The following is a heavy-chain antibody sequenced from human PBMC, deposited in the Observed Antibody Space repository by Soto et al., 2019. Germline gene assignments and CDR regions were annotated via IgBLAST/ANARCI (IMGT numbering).Heavy chain of an antibody. CDR1: GGTFSSYA. J-gene: IGHJ6*02. CDR2: LIPIFGTA. V-gene: IGHV1-69*06. D-gene: IGHD5-18*01. CDR3: AIDVGYNYKGGMDV. Sequence: QVKLVQSGAEVKKPGSSVKVSCKASGGTFSSYAISWVRQAPGQGLEWMGGLIPIFGTANYAQKFLGRVTITADKSTSTAYMELSSLRSEDTAVYYCAIDVGYNYKGGMDVWGQGTTVTVSS.